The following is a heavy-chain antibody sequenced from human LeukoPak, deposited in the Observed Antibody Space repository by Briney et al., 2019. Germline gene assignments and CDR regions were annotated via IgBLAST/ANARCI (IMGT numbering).Heavy chain of an antibody. CDR1: GGSFSGYY. V-gene: IGHV4-34*01. Sequence: SETLSLTCAVYGGSFSGYYWSWIRQPPGKGLEWIGEINHSGSTNYNPSLKSRVTISVDTSKNQFSLKLSSVTAADTAVYYCARGGIAARSPYLGYWGQGTLVTVSS. D-gene: IGHD6-6*01. CDR3: ARGGIAARSPYLGY. CDR2: INHSGST. J-gene: IGHJ4*02.